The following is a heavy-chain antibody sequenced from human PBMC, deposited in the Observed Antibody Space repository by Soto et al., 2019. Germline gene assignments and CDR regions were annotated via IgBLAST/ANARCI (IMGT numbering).Heavy chain of an antibody. CDR3: ARKGDIVVVPAAIYYYYGMDV. CDR2: INHSGST. Sequence: PSETLSLTCAVYGGSFSGYYWSWIRQAPGKGLEWIGEINHSGSTNYNPSLKSRVTISVDTSKNQFSLKLSSVTAADTAVYYCARKGDIVVVPAAIYYYYGMDVWGQGTTVTVSS. V-gene: IGHV4-34*01. CDR1: GGSFSGYY. J-gene: IGHJ6*02. D-gene: IGHD2-2*01.